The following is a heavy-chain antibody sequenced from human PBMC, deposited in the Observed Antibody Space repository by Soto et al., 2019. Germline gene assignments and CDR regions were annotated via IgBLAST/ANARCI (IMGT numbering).Heavy chain of an antibody. V-gene: IGHV1-2*02. Sequence: ASVKGSCNASGYTLTGYYMPWVRQAPGQGLEWMGWINPNSGGTNYAQKFQGRVTMTRDTSISTAYMELSRLRSDDTAVYYCGCSPLVAGHPYYYGMDVWGQGTTVTVSS. J-gene: IGHJ6*02. CDR2: INPNSGGT. D-gene: IGHD6-19*01. CDR1: GYTLTGYY. CDR3: GCSPLVAGHPYYYGMDV.